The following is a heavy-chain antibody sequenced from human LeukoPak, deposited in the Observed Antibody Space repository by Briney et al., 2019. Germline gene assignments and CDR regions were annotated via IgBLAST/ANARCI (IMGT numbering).Heavy chain of an antibody. CDR3: ARGPVSYFFDY. D-gene: IGHD3-16*02. V-gene: IGHV4-61*05. CDR1: GGSISSSSYH. CDR2: IFSSGST. J-gene: IGHJ4*02. Sequence: PSETLSLTCTVSGGSISSSSYHWGWIRQPPGKGLEWIGYIFSSGSTNYNPSLKSRVTMSLDTSKNQFSLKLSSVTAADTAMYFCARGPVSYFFDYWGQGTLATVSS.